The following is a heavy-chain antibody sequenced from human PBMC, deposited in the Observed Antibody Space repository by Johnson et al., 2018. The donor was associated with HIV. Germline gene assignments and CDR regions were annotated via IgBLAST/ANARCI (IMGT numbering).Heavy chain of an antibody. CDR1: GFTFSSYG. CDR2: ISYDGSNK. D-gene: IGHD1-1*01. CDR3: ARIQRVGGSYHDAFDI. J-gene: IGHJ3*02. Sequence: VQVVESGGGVVQPGRSLILSCAASGFTFSSYGMHWVRQAPGKGLEWVAVISYDGSNKYYADSVKGRFTISRDNAKNSLYLQMNSLRGEDTALYYCARIQRVGGSYHDAFDIWGQGTMVTVSS. V-gene: IGHV3-30*03.